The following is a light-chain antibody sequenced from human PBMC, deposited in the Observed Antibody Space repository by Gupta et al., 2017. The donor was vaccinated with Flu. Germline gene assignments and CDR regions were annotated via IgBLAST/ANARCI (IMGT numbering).Light chain of an antibody. CDR2: AAS. Sequence: SPSSLPASVGDRVTITCRASQTINRYLNWYQQKPGKAPKLLIYAASSLQSGVPSRFSGSGSGTDFTLTISKLQPEDFATYYCQQSYSTFRIGQGTRLEIK. J-gene: IGKJ5*01. CDR3: QQSYSTFR. V-gene: IGKV1-39*01. CDR1: QTINRY.